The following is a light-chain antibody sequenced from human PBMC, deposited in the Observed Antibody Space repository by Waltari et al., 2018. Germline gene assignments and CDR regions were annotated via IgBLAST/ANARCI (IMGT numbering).Light chain of an antibody. Sequence: NFMLTQPHSVSESAGKTVIISCTGSSDNIANNYVQWYQHRPGSAPVTLIYEDNQRASGVPDRFSGSIDSSSNSASLTISGLSTEDEAYYFCQSYYAYDVIFGGGTKLTVL. CDR1: SDNIANNY. J-gene: IGLJ2*01. V-gene: IGLV6-57*02. CDR2: EDN. CDR3: QSYYAYDVI.